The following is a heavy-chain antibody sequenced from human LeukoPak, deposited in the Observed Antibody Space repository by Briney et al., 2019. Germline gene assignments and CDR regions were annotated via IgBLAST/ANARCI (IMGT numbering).Heavy chain of an antibody. CDR3: ARGPRTGIVVVVAATLRY. V-gene: IGHV3-74*01. CDR1: GFTFSSYW. CDR2: INSDGSST. J-gene: IGHJ4*02. D-gene: IGHD2-15*01. Sequence: PGGSLRLSCAASGFTFSSYWMHWVRQAPGKGLVWVSHINSDGSSTSYADSVKGRFTISRDNAKNTLYLQMNSLRAEDTAVYYCARGPRTGIVVVVAATLRYWGQGTLVTVSS.